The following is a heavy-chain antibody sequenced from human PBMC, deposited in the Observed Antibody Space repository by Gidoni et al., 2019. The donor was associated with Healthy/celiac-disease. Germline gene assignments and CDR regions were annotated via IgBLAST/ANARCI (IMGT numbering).Heavy chain of an antibody. V-gene: IGHV3-49*03. CDR2: IRSKAYGGTT. J-gene: IGHJ4*02. CDR1: GFTFGAYA. D-gene: IGHD3-10*01. Sequence: EVQLVESGGGLVQPGRSLRLSCTASGFTFGAYAMSWFRQAPGKGLEWVGFIRSKAYGGTTEYAASVKGRVTISRDDSKSIAYLQMNSLKTEDTAVYYCTRGLTMVRGVTAKFDYWGQGTLVTVSS. CDR3: TRGLTMVRGVTAKFDY.